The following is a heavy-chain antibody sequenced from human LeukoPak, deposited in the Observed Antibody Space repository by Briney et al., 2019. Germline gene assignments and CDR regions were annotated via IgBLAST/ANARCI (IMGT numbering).Heavy chain of an antibody. CDR1: GFIFTSYA. D-gene: IGHD6-6*01. Sequence: QSGGSLRLSCAASGFIFTSYAMSWVRQAPGKGLEWVSANSGSDGSTYYADSVKGRFTISRDNSKNTLYLQMNSLRAEDTAVYYCTKDRYSSSPNRYFQHWGQGTLVTVSS. CDR3: TKDRYSSSPNRYFQH. J-gene: IGHJ1*01. V-gene: IGHV3-23*01. CDR2: NSGSDGST.